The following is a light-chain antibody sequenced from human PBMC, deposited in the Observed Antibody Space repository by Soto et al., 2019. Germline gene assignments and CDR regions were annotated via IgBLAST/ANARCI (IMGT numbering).Light chain of an antibody. J-gene: IGKJ1*01. V-gene: IGKV1-39*01. Sequence: IQMTQSPYPLSASVGDRVTITCRASQSISSWLAWYQQKPGKAPKLLIYTASSLQSGVPSRFSGSGSGTDFTLTISSLQPEDFATYYCQQSYSTPTWTVGQGTKVDIK. CDR1: QSISSW. CDR3: QQSYSTPTWT. CDR2: TAS.